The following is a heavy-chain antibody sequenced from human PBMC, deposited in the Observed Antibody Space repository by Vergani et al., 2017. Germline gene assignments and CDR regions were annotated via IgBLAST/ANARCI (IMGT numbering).Heavy chain of an antibody. Sequence: QVQLQQWGAGLLKPSETLSLTCAVYGGSFSGYYWSWIRQPPGKGLEWIGEINHSGSTNYNPSLKSRVTISVDTSKNQFSLKLSSVTAADTAVYYCARGGRAIVTRWFDPWGQGTLVTVSS. V-gene: IGHV4-34*01. CDR1: GGSFSGYY. CDR3: ARGGRAIVTRWFDP. CDR2: INHSGST. J-gene: IGHJ5*02. D-gene: IGHD5-18*01.